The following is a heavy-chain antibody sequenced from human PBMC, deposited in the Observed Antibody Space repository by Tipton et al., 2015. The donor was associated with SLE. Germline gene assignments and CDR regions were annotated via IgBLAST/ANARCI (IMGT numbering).Heavy chain of an antibody. Sequence: QVQLVQSGGEVKKPGASVKVSCKASGYTFMNYGMSWVRQAPGQGLEWVAWISPYSGNRRIAQKFQGRVTMTTDTSTDTAYMELRSQTSDDTAMYCRASSDYEILTDHCWYYFHYWGQGTQVTVSS. D-gene: IGHD3-9*01. CDR1: GYTFMNYG. J-gene: IGHJ4*02. CDR3: ASSDYEILTDHCWYYFHY. CDR2: ISPYSGNR. V-gene: IGHV1-18*01.